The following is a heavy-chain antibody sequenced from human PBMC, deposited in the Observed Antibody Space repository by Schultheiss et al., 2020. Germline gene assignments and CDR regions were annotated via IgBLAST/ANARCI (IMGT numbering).Heavy chain of an antibody. D-gene: IGHD1-1*01. CDR2: IYDSGST. CDR3: AREGVEWNLDY. J-gene: IGHJ4*02. CDR1: GDSMSRYY. V-gene: IGHV4-59*01. Sequence: SETLSLTCSVSGDSMSRYYWSWVRQPPGKGLEWIGYIYDSGSTNYNPSLKSRVTISVDTSKNQFSLRLRSVTAADTAIYYCAREGVEWNLDYWGKGTLVTVSS.